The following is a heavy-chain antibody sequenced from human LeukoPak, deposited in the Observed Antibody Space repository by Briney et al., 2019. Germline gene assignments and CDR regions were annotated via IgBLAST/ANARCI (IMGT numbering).Heavy chain of an antibody. V-gene: IGHV3-74*01. CDR3: AREGYCNITSCPRGAIDL. CDR2: INPDGTIT. CDR1: EFTLSNYW. J-gene: IGHJ3*01. D-gene: IGHD2-2*01. Sequence: GGSLRLSCADSEFTLSNYWVHWVRQAPGKGLEWVSRINPDGTITNYADSVKGRFTISRENAKNSLYLQMNSLRAEDTAVYYCAREGYCNITSCPRGAIDLWGQGTEVTVSS.